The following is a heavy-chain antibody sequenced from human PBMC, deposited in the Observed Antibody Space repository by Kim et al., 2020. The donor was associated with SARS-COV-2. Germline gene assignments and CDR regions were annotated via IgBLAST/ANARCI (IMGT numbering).Heavy chain of an antibody. D-gene: IGHD6-13*01. J-gene: IGHJ4*02. V-gene: IGHV3-72*01. CDR1: GFTFSDHY. CDR2: TRNKANSYTT. CDR3: ARGGVAAAGGGLGY. Sequence: GGSLRLSCAASGFTFSDHYMDWVRQAPGKGLEWVGRTRNKANSYTTEYAASVKGRFTISRDDSKNSLYLQMNSLKTEDTAVYYCARGGVAAAGGGLGYWGQGTLVTVSS.